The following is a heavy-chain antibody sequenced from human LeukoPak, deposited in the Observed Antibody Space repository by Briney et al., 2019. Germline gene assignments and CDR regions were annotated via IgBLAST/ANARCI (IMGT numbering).Heavy chain of an antibody. D-gene: IGHD1-1*01. CDR3: ARGPRGQRFDY. Sequence: ASVKVSCTASGYTFNTCYIHWVRQAPGQGLEWMGLIDTGGGDTSYAQNLQGRVTMTRDTSTSTVYLELSKLRSEDTAVYYCARGPRGQRFDYWGQGTLVTVSS. CDR1: GYTFNTCY. J-gene: IGHJ4*02. CDR2: IDTGGGDT. V-gene: IGHV1-46*02.